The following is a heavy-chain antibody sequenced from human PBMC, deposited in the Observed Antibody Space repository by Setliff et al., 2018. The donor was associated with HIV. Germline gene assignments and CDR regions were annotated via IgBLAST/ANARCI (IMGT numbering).Heavy chain of an antibody. CDR3: AREGGMVRGALYYYYYYYMDV. J-gene: IGHJ6*03. CDR1: GFTFSSYS. D-gene: IGHD3-10*01. V-gene: IGHV3-48*04. Sequence: PGGSLRLSCAASGFTFSSYSMNWVRQAPGKGLEWVSYVFSSGSGSTIYYADSVKGRSTISRDNTKNSLYLQMNSLRAEDTALYYCAREGGMVRGALYYYYYYYMDVWGKGTTVTVSS. CDR2: VFSSGSGSTI.